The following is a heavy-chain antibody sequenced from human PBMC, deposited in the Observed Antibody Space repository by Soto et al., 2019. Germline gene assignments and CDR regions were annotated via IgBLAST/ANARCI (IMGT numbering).Heavy chain of an antibody. J-gene: IGHJ4*02. Sequence: QVQLVQSGTEVKKPGASVKVSCKASGYTFTSHDINWVRQATGQGLEWMGWMNPNSGNTGYAQKCQGRVTMTRNTSRSTAYMELSSLRSEDTAVYYCARWAYGVYARFDYWGQGTLVTVSS. CDR3: ARWAYGVYARFDY. CDR2: MNPNSGNT. V-gene: IGHV1-8*01. D-gene: IGHD4-17*01. CDR1: GYTFTSHD.